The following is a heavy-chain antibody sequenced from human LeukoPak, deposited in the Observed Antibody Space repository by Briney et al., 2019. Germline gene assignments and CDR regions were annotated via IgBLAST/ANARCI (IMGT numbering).Heavy chain of an antibody. CDR2: IYYSGST. D-gene: IGHD1-26*01. V-gene: IGHV4-59*01. CDR3: ARGVNSGYFDY. Sequence: SETLSLTCTVSGGSISSYYWTWIRQPPGKGLEWIGYIYYSGSTNYNPSLKSRVTISVDTSKNQFSLKLTSVTAADTAVYYCARGVNSGYFDYWGQGTLVTVSS. CDR1: GGSISSYY. J-gene: IGHJ4*02.